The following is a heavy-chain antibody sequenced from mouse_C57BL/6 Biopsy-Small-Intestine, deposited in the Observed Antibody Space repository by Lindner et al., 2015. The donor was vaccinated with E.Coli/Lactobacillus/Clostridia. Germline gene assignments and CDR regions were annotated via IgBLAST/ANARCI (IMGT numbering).Heavy chain of an antibody. CDR3: ARDLRGCSRSSCYKGESKWFDP. V-gene: IGHV1-7*01. CDR2: ISGNNGDT. J-gene: IGHJ4*01. Sequence: SVKVSCKASGYTFTNYGIHWVRQAPGQGLEWMGWISGNNGDTKYAQKFQGRVTVTTDTSSSTAYMELRSLRYDDTAIYYCARDLRGCSRSSCYKGESKWFDPWGQGTLITVSS. CDR1: GYTFTNYG. D-gene: IGHD2-12*01.